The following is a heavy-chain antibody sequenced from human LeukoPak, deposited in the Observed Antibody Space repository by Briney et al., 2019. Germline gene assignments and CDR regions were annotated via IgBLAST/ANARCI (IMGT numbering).Heavy chain of an antibody. J-gene: IGHJ4*02. V-gene: IGHV3-21*01. Sequence: GGSLRLSCAASGVTFSSYSMNWVRQAPGKGLEWVSSISSSSSYIYYADSVKGRFTISRDNAKNSLYLQMNNLRAEDTAVYYCARVPGSSTSCYSCWGQGTLVTVSS. CDR1: GVTFSSYS. CDR3: ARVPGSSTSCYSC. CDR2: ISSSSSYI. D-gene: IGHD2-2*02.